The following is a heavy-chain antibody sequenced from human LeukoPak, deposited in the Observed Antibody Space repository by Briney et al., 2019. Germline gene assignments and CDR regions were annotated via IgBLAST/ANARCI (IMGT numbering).Heavy chain of an antibody. CDR1: GFTFSSYW. D-gene: IGHD6-13*01. CDR3: ARTYSSSWYGYDY. V-gene: IGHV3-7*01. J-gene: IGHJ4*02. CDR2: IKQDGSEK. Sequence: SGGSLRLSCAASGFTFSSYWMSWVRQAPGKGLEWVANIKQDGSEKYYVDSVKGRFTISRDNAKNSLYLQMNSLRAEDTAVYYCARTYSSSWYGYDYWGQGTLVTVSS.